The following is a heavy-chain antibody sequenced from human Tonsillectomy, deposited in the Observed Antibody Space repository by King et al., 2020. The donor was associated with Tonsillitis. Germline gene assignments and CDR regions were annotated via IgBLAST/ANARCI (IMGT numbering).Heavy chain of an antibody. CDR3: AAYDYGDYVVDY. J-gene: IGHJ4*02. D-gene: IGHD4-17*01. Sequence: VQLVQSGGGVVQPGKSLRLSCAASRFTSSTYTMHWVRQAPGKGLEWVAVISYDGSNKYYADSVKGRFTISRDNSKNTVSLEMNSLRAEDTAVYYCAAYDYGDYVVDYWGQGTLVTVSS. CDR2: ISYDGSNK. CDR1: RFTSSTYT. V-gene: IGHV3-30*04.